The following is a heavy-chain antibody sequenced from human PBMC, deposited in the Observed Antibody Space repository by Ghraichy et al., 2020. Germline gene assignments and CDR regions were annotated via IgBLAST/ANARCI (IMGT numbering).Heavy chain of an antibody. D-gene: IGHD3-16*01. CDR2: IKQDGSDK. CDR3: AREEGPTEGDVTSGAFDV. Sequence: GGSLRLSCVASGFTFSSTYYMTWVRQAPGKGLEWVANIKQDGSDKFYVDSVKGRFTISRDNAKNSLYLQMNSLRAEDTAVYYCAREEGPTEGDVTSGAFDVWGQGTMVTVSS. CDR1: GFTFSSTYY. J-gene: IGHJ3*01. V-gene: IGHV3-7*03.